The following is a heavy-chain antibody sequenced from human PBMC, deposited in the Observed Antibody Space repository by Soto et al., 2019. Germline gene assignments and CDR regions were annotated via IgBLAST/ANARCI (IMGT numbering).Heavy chain of an antibody. D-gene: IGHD4-17*01. J-gene: IGHJ4*02. CDR3: AIALLDYGDYYFDN. CDR2: IFISGST. CDR1: GGSIGSYY. V-gene: IGHV4-4*07. Sequence: QVQLQESGPGLVKPSETLSLTCTVSGGSIGSYYWIWIRQSAGKGLEWIGRIFISGSTNYNPSLESRVTMSVDTSKNQFSLKLSSVTAADTAVYYCAIALLDYGDYYFDNWGQGTLVTVYS.